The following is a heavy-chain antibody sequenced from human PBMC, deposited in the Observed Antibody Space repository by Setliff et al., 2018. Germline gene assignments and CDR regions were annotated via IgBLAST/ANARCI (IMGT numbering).Heavy chain of an antibody. J-gene: IGHJ4*02. V-gene: IGHV1-2*02. D-gene: IGHD3-16*02. CDR3: AKDPSWVNLGELSSPDY. Sequence: GASVKVSCKASGNTFTGYYIHWLRQAPGQGLEWMGCINPNSGDTYYTDSVKGRFTISRDNSKNTLYLQMNSLRAEDTAVYYCAKDPSWVNLGELSSPDYWGQGTLVTVSS. CDR2: INPNSGDT. CDR1: GNTFTGYY.